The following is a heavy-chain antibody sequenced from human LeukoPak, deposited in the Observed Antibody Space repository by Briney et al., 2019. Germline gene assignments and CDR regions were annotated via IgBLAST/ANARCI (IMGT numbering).Heavy chain of an antibody. V-gene: IGHV3-11*01. CDR2: ISGSGDSI. J-gene: IGHJ3*01. Sequence: PGGSLRLSFKASGFSFSEHYMKWVRQAPGGGLEWVSFISGSGDSIHYTDSVKGRFTVSRDNGKDALYLQMNSLRAEDTAVYYCARDLGHCSGGTCFAYGFDLWGQGTVVSVSP. CDR3: ARDLGHCSGGTCFAYGFDL. CDR1: GFSFSEHY. D-gene: IGHD2-15*01.